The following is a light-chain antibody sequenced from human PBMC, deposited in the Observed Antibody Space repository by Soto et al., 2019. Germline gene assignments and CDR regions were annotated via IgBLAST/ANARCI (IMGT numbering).Light chain of an antibody. CDR1: SSNIGSYT. Sequence: QSVLTQPPSASGTPGQTVTVSCSGSSSNIGSYTVNWYQQLPGTAPKLVIYSNHQRPSGVPDRLSGSKSGTSASLAMSGLQSGDEADYYCAAWDDSLNGPVFGSGTQLPVL. CDR3: AAWDDSLNGPV. V-gene: IGLV1-44*01. CDR2: SNH. J-gene: IGLJ1*01.